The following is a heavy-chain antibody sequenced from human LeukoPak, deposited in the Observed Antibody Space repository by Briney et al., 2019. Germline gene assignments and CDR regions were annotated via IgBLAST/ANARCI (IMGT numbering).Heavy chain of an antibody. CDR1: GYTFTGYY. V-gene: IGHV1-46*01. J-gene: IGHJ6*03. D-gene: IGHD4-17*01. CDR2: INPSGGST. CDR3: ARDFMTTVTTGYYYYMDV. Sequence: HGASVKVSCKASGYTFTGYYMHWVRQAPGQGLEWMGIINPSGGSTSYAQKFQGRVTMTRDMSTNTVYMELSSLRSEDTAVYYCARDFMTTVTTGYYYYMDVWGKGTTVTVSS.